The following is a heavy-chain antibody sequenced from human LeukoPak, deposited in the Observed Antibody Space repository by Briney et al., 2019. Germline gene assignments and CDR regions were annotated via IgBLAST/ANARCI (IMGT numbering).Heavy chain of an antibody. Sequence: ASVKVSCKASGYTFTSYYMHWVRQAPGQGLEWMGIISPSGGSTSYAQKFQGRVTMTRDTSTSTVYMELSSLRSEDTAVYYCARGAYYYDSSGYYVGDYWGQGTLVTVSS. V-gene: IGHV1-46*01. J-gene: IGHJ4*02. D-gene: IGHD3-22*01. CDR1: GYTFTSYY. CDR2: ISPSGGST. CDR3: ARGAYYYDSSGYYVGDY.